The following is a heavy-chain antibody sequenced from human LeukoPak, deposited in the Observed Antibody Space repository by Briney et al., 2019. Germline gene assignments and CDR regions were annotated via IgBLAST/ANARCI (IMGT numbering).Heavy chain of an antibody. CDR3: ARGGFRAVAPY. V-gene: IGHV3-21*01. D-gene: IGHD6-19*01. Sequence: GGSLRLACAASGFTFSSYSMNWVRQAPGKGLEWVSSISSSSSYIYYADSVKGRFTISRDNAKNSLYLQMNSLRAEDTAVYCCARGGFRAVAPYWGQGTLVTVS. CDR1: GFTFSSYS. J-gene: IGHJ4*02. CDR2: ISSSSSYI.